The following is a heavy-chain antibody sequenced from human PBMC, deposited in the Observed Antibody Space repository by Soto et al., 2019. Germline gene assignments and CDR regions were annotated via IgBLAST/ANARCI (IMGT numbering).Heavy chain of an antibody. J-gene: IGHJ4*02. Sequence: GESLKISCSGSGYDFNTNWFGWVRQLPGRGLEWVGIMYPGDSDTRYNPSLQGHVTLSVDVTVSTAFLQWRSLETSDTGMYFCARLPRDCNKTSCYYADHWGQGTRVTVCS. CDR3: ARLPRDCNKTSCYYADH. CDR1: GYDFNTNW. D-gene: IGHD3-3*01. V-gene: IGHV5-51*01. CDR2: MYPGDSDT.